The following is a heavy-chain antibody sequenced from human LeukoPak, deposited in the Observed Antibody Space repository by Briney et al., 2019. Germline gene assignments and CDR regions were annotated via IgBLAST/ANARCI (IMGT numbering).Heavy chain of an antibody. CDR3: ARLYYGMDV. V-gene: IGHV4-39*01. CDR2: IYYSGST. CDR1: GGSISNYY. Sequence: SETLSLTCTVSGGSISNYYWIWIRQPPGKGLEWIGSIYYSGSTYYNPSLKSRVTISVDTSKNQFSLKLSSVTAADTAVYYCARLYYGMDVWGQGTTVTVSS. J-gene: IGHJ6*02.